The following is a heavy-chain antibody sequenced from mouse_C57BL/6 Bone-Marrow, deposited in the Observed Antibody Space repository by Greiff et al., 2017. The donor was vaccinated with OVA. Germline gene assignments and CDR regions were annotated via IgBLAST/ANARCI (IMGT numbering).Heavy chain of an antibody. CDR2: IDPSDSYT. V-gene: IGHV1-59*01. Sequence: VQLQQPGAELVRPGTSVKLSCKASGYTFTSYWMHWVKQRPGQGLEWIGVIDPSDSYTNYNQKFKGKATLTVDTSSSTAYMQLSSLTSEDSAVYYCARWYSANYAMDYWGQGTSVTVSS. J-gene: IGHJ4*01. D-gene: IGHD1-1*02. CDR3: ARWYSANYAMDY. CDR1: GYTFTSYW.